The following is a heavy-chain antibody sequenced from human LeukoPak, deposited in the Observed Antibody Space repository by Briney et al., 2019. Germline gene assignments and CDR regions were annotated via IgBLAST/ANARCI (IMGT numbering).Heavy chain of an antibody. CDR1: GFTFSSYS. V-gene: IGHV3-48*01. J-gene: IGHJ4*02. D-gene: IGHD3-22*01. CDR2: ISSSSSTI. Sequence: GGSLRLSCAASGFTFSSYSMNWVRQAPGKGLEWVSYISSSSSTIYYADSVKGRFTISRDNAKNSLYLQMNSLRAEDTAVYYCARDLSINPYYYDSSGYFDYWGQGTLVTVSS. CDR3: ARDLSINPYYYDSSGYFDY.